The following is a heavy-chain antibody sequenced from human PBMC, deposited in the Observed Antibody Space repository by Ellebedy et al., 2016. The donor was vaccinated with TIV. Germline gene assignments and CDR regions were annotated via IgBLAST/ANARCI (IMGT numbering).Heavy chain of an antibody. CDR1: GYTFTGYY. CDR3: ARVWYNNWNYEAAHNFDY. Sequence: ASVKVSCKASGYTFTGYYMHWVRQAPGQGLEWMGWINPNSGGTNYAQKFQGWVTMTRDTSISTAYMELSRLRSDDTAVYYCARVWYNNWNYEAAHNFDYWGQGTLVTVSS. D-gene: IGHD1-7*01. J-gene: IGHJ4*02. CDR2: INPNSGGT. V-gene: IGHV1-2*04.